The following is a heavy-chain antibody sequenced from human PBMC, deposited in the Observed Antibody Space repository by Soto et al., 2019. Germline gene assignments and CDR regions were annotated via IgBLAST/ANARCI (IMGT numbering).Heavy chain of an antibody. Sequence: EVQLVESGGGLVQPGGSLRLSCAASGFTFSSYEMNWVRQAPGKGLEWVSYISSSGSTIYYADSVKGRFTISRDNAKNSLYLQMNSLRAEDTAVYYCARDMVIYGMDVWGQGTTVTVSS. CDR1: GFTFSSYE. CDR2: ISSSGSTI. V-gene: IGHV3-48*03. D-gene: IGHD5-18*01. J-gene: IGHJ6*02. CDR3: ARDMVIYGMDV.